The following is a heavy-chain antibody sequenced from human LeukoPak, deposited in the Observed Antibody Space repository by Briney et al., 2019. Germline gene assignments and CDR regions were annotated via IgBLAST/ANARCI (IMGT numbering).Heavy chain of an antibody. V-gene: IGHV1-46*01. Sequence: ASVKVSCKASGYTFTSYYMHWVRQAPGQGLEWMGIINPSGGSTSYAQKFQGRVTMTRDTSTSTVYMELSSLRSEDTAVYYCARTPLGDYYDSSGYYYVYWGQGTLVTVSS. CDR3: ARTPLGDYYDSSGYYYVY. D-gene: IGHD3-22*01. CDR2: INPSGGST. CDR1: GYTFTSYY. J-gene: IGHJ4*02.